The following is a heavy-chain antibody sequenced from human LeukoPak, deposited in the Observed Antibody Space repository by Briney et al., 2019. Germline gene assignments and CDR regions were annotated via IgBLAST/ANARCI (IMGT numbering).Heavy chain of an antibody. V-gene: IGHV3-43*01. D-gene: IGHD6-19*01. CDR2: INWDGGRT. J-gene: IGHJ4*02. CDR1: GFTFADYT. Sequence: GGSLRLSCAASGFTFADYTMHWVRQAPGKGLEWVSLINWDGGRTYYADSVKGRFTISRDNSKNTLYLQMNSLRAEDTAVYYCARRSGIAVAGAFDYWGQGTLVTVSS. CDR3: ARRSGIAVAGAFDY.